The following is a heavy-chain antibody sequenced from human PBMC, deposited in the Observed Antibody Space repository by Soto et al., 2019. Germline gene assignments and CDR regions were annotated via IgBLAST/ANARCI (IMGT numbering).Heavy chain of an antibody. J-gene: IGHJ3*02. CDR2: INTYNGNT. Sequence: ASVKVSCKASGGIFTSHGITWVRQAPGQGLEWMGWINTYNGNTNYAQKLQGRVTVTTDTSTNKAYMELRSLRSDDTAMYYCAREYSSSYCAFDIWGQVTNFTVSS. CDR1: GGIFTSHG. V-gene: IGHV1-18*01. D-gene: IGHD6-19*01. CDR3: AREYSSSYCAFDI.